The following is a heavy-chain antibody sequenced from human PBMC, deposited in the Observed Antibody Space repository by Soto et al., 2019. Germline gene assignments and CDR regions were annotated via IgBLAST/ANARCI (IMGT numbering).Heavy chain of an antibody. CDR2: ISAYNGNT. Sequence: ASVKVSCKASGYTFTSYGISWVRQAPGQGLEWMGWISAYNGNTNYAQKLQGRVTMTTDTSTSTAYMELRSLRSDDTAVYYCARDQLDAVAADPTHYYYCGMDVRGKGPTVTGSS. CDR1: GYTFTSYG. D-gene: IGHD6-19*01. V-gene: IGHV1-18*01. J-gene: IGHJ6*04. CDR3: ARDQLDAVAADPTHYYYCGMDV.